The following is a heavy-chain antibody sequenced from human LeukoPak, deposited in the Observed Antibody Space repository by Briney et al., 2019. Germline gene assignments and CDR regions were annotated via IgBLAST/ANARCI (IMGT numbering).Heavy chain of an antibody. CDR1: GGSVSDYY. D-gene: IGHD7-27*01. CDR3: ESRKLGNDY. V-gene: IGHV4-59*02. Sequence: PSETLSLTCTISGGSVSDYYWGWIRQSPGKWLEWIVYIYHAGSTSYRPSLKSRVTISAGTSHNQFFLMLSSVTAADTAVYYCESRKLGNDYWGQGTLVTVSS. J-gene: IGHJ4*02. CDR2: IYHAGST.